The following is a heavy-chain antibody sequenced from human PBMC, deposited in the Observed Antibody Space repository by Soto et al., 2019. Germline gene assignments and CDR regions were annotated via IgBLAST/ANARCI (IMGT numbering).Heavy chain of an antibody. CDR3: ARERRITIFGVVKGPYYMDV. J-gene: IGHJ6*03. Sequence: ASVKVSCKASGYTFTSYGISWVRQAPGQGLEWMGWISAYNGNTNYAQKLQGRVTMTTDTSTSTAYMELRSLRSDDTAVYYCARERRITIFGVVKGPYYMDVWGKGTTVTVSS. V-gene: IGHV1-18*01. CDR2: ISAYNGNT. CDR1: GYTFTSYG. D-gene: IGHD3-3*01.